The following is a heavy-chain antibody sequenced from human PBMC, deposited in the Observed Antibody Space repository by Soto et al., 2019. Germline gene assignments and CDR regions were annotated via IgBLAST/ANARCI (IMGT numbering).Heavy chain of an antibody. Sequence: GGSLRLSXLASGFTFSDYAMTWVRHVPGRGLEWVASLDGAGGSTYYADSVRGRFTISRDSSQNTLFLQMKRLTVDDTAIYYCTAPRDEYGSGVSWFTYGMDIWGQGTTVTVSS. CDR1: GFTFSDYA. CDR2: LDGAGGST. V-gene: IGHV3-23*01. CDR3: TAPRDEYGSGVSWFTYGMDI. D-gene: IGHD3-10*01. J-gene: IGHJ6*02.